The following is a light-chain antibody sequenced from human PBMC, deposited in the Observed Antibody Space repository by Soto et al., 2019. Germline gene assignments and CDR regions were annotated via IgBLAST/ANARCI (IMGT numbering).Light chain of an antibody. V-gene: IGKV4-1*01. CDR1: QSLLYSSNNKNY. CDR2: WAS. Sequence: DIVMTQSPDSLAVSLGERAPINCKSSQSLLYSSNNKNYLTWYQHNPGQXPXLLIYWASTRKSGVPDRFSGSGSGKDFTLPISSLQAEDLAVYYCQQYYSIPPTFGRGTKVDI. J-gene: IGKJ4*01. CDR3: QQYYSIPPT.